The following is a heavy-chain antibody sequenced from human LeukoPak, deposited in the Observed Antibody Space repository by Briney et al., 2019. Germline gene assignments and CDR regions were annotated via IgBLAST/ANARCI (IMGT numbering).Heavy chain of an antibody. CDR1: GFTFSSYA. CDR3: TTENRYSSGWYSFAYYYMDV. D-gene: IGHD6-19*01. Sequence: GGSLRLSCAASGFTFSSYAMSWVRQAPGKGLEWVSAISGSGGSTYYADSVKGRFTISRDNSKNTPYLQMNSLRAEDTAVYYCTTENRYSSGWYSFAYYYMDVWGKGTTVTVSS. CDR2: ISGSGGST. V-gene: IGHV3-23*01. J-gene: IGHJ6*03.